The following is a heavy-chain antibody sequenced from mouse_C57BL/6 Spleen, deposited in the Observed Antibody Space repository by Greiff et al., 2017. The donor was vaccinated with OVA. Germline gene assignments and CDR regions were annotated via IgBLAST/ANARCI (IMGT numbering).Heavy chain of an antibody. V-gene: IGHV5-9*01. CDR2: ISGGGGNT. CDR1: GFTFSSYT. Sequence: EVQLVESGGGLVKPGGSLKLSCAASGFTFSSYTMSWVRQTPEKRLEWVATISGGGGNTYYPDSVKGRFTISRDNAKNTLYLQMSSLRSEDTALYDCARQGKGFAYWGQGTLVTVSA. CDR3: ARQGKGFAY. J-gene: IGHJ3*01.